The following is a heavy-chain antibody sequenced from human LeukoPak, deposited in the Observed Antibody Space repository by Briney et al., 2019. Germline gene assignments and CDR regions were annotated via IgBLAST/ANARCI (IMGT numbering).Heavy chain of an antibody. Sequence: SETLSLTCTVSGGSISSYYWSWIRQPPGKGLEWIGYIYYSGSTNYNPSLKSRVTISVDTSKYQFSLKLSSVTAADTAVYYCARDVIAAAGPNWFDPWGQGTLVTVSS. CDR1: GGSISSYY. J-gene: IGHJ5*02. D-gene: IGHD6-13*01. CDR3: ARDVIAAAGPNWFDP. V-gene: IGHV4-59*01. CDR2: IYYSGST.